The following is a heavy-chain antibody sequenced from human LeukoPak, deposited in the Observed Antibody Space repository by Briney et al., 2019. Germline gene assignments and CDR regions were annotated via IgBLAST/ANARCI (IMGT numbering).Heavy chain of an antibody. CDR2: IYYSGST. J-gene: IGHJ6*03. D-gene: IGHD1-1*01. CDR1: GGSISSGGYY. V-gene: IGHV4-31*03. Sequence: SETLSLTCTVSGGSISSGGYYWSWIRQHPGKGLEWIGYIYYSGSTHYNPSLKSRVTISVDTSKNQFSLKLSSVTAADTAVYYCARGRGLTSTGYYYYYMDVWGKGTTVTVSS. CDR3: ARGRGLTSTGYYYYYMDV.